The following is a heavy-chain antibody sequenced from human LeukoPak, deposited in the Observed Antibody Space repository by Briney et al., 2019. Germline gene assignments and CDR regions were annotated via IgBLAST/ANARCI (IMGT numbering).Heavy chain of an antibody. Sequence: ASVKVSCKASGYTFTSYGIRWVRQAPGQGLEGMGWISAYSGNTNYAQKLQGRVTMTTDTSTSTAYMELRSLRSDDTAVYYCARDSSGYLSAFDIWGQGTMVTVPS. V-gene: IGHV1-18*01. J-gene: IGHJ3*02. CDR2: ISAYSGNT. CDR1: GYTFTSYG. D-gene: IGHD3-22*01. CDR3: ARDSSGYLSAFDI.